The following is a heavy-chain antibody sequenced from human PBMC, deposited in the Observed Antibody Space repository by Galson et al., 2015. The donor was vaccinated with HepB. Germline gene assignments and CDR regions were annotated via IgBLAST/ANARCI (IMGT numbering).Heavy chain of an antibody. CDR2: INSDGSST. CDR1: GFTFSSYW. D-gene: IGHD3-10*02. Sequence: SLRLSCAASGFTFSSYWMHWVRQAPGKGLVWVSRINSDGSSTSYADSVKGRFTISRDNAKNTLYLQMNSLRAEDTAVYYCARDPRNVVLWPQDGMDVWGQGTTVTVSS. CDR3: ARDPRNVVLWPQDGMDV. V-gene: IGHV3-74*01. J-gene: IGHJ6*02.